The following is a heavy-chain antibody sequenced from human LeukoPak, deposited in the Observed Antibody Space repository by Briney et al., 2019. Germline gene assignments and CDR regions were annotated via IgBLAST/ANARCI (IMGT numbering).Heavy chain of an antibody. J-gene: IGHJ4*02. Sequence: GSLRLSCAASGFTFSTYSMNWVRQAPGKGLEWVSAISGSGGGTYYADSVKGRFTISRDNSKNTLYLQMNSLRAEDTAVYYCAKVFDFWSGYHQYYFDYWGQGTLVTVSS. CDR3: AKVFDFWSGYHQYYFDY. CDR1: GFTFSTYS. CDR2: ISGSGGGT. D-gene: IGHD3-3*01. V-gene: IGHV3-23*01.